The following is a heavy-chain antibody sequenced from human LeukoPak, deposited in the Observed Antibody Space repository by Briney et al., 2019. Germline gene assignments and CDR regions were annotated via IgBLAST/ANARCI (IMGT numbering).Heavy chain of an antibody. CDR3: ARSPYCGGDCYLDY. CDR1: GGSFSGYY. Sequence: SETLSLTCAVYGGSFSGYYWSWIRQPPGKGLEWIGEINHSGSTNYNPSLKSRVTISVDTSKNQFSLKLSSVTAADTAVYYCARSPYCGGDCYLDYWGQGTLVTVSS. J-gene: IGHJ4*02. CDR2: INHSGST. D-gene: IGHD2-21*02. V-gene: IGHV4-34*01.